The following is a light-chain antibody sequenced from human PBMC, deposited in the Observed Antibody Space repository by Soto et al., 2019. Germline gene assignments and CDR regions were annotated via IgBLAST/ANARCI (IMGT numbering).Light chain of an antibody. CDR3: QQRSTGLT. CDR1: QSVSSY. V-gene: IGKV3-11*01. J-gene: IGKJ4*01. CDR2: DAS. Sequence: EIVLTQSPATLSLSPGERATLSCRASQSVSSYLAWYQQKPGQAPRLLIYDASNRATDIPARFSGSGSGTDFTLTISSLEPEDFAVYYCQQRSTGLTFGGGTKVEIK.